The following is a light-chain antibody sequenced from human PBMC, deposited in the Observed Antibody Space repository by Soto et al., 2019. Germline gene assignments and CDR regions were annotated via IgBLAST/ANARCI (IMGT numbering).Light chain of an antibody. Sequence: EIVLTQSPGTLSLSPGERATLSCRASQSISDSYLAWYQQKPGQAPRLLIYGASSRATGIPGRFSGSGSGTDFTLTISSLEPEDFAVYYCQIYGSSPPFIFGPGTKVDIK. CDR1: QSISDSY. CDR2: GAS. V-gene: IGKV3-20*01. CDR3: QIYGSSPPFI. J-gene: IGKJ3*01.